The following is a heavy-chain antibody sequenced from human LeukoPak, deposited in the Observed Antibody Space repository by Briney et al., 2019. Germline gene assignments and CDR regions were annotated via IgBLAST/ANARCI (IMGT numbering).Heavy chain of an antibody. V-gene: IGHV1-46*01. CDR1: GYTFTSYD. CDR2: INPSGGST. Sequence: ASVKVSCKASGYTFTSYDINWVRQAPGQGLEWMGIINPSGGSTSYAQKFQGRVTMTRDTSTSTVYMELSSLRSEDTAVYYCARVTPKGWFDPWGQGTLVTVSS. CDR3: ARVTPKGWFDP. J-gene: IGHJ5*02. D-gene: IGHD2-21*02.